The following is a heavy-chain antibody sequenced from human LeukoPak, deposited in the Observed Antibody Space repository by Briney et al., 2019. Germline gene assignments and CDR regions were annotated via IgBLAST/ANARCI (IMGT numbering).Heavy chain of an antibody. Sequence: GGSLRLSCAASGFTFSSYGMHWVRQAPGKGLEWVAFIRYDGSNKYYADSVKGRFTISRDNAKNSLYLQMNSLRAEDTAVYYCARQTGDLDWPLYYFDYWGQGTLVTVSS. J-gene: IGHJ4*02. CDR2: IRYDGSNK. CDR1: GFTFSSYG. D-gene: IGHD7-27*01. V-gene: IGHV3-30*02. CDR3: ARQTGDLDWPLYYFDY.